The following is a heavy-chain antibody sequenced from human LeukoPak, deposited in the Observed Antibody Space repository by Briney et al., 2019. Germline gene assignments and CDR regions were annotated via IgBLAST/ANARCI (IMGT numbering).Heavy chain of an antibody. V-gene: IGHV3-23*01. Sequence: GRSLTLSCVASALTFTSNAMRWVRQAPGKGVEWVSSTSEDGDSTWYAGHVKGRFIMARDNSRNTLYLQMNSLRAEDTAVYYCAKSPFDYWGQGSVVTVSS. J-gene: IGHJ4*02. CDR1: ALTFTSNA. CDR3: AKSPFDY. CDR2: TSEDGDST.